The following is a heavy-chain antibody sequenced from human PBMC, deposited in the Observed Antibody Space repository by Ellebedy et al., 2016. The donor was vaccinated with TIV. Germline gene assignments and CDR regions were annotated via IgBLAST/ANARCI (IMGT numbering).Heavy chain of an antibody. CDR3: ARDLGRYGMDV. J-gene: IGHJ6*02. Sequence: MPSETLSLTCSVSGGSINNYYWTCIRQPPGQGLEWIGDIHHSGNSHIHPSLKSRVTLSLDTSKNQFSLDLSSVTAADTATYYCARDLGRYGMDVWGQGTTVTVSS. V-gene: IGHV4-59*01. CDR2: IHHSGNS. CDR1: GGSINNYY.